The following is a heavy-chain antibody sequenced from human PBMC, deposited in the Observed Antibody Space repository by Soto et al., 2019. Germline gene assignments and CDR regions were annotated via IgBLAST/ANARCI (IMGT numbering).Heavy chain of an antibody. Sequence: LQLQESGPGLVKPSETLSLTCTVSGDSIRNVNYYWGWIRQPPGKGLEWIVSRYDAGSTFYNPSLKGRVTVSIDTSKKQFSLKMTSVTAADKGVYYCARGINEGSSGYYLDVWGQGNLVTVSS. V-gene: IGHV4-39*01. D-gene: IGHD3-22*01. J-gene: IGHJ4*02. CDR3: ARGINEGSSGYYLDV. CDR1: GDSIRNVNYY. CDR2: RYDAGST.